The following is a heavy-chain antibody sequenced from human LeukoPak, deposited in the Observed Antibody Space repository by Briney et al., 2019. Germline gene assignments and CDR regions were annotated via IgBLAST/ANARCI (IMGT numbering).Heavy chain of an antibody. D-gene: IGHD3-3*01. V-gene: IGHV3-30*02. CDR1: GMTFERHG. CDR3: VKDTIFTVDPFDY. CDR2: IKYDGSRT. J-gene: IGHJ4*02. Sequence: GGSLRLSCAVSGMTFERHGMHWVRQPPGKGLEWLAFIKYDGSRTDYEDSVKGRFTVSRDNSKNTLYLEMNSLRAEDTAVYYCVKDTIFTVDPFDYWGQGTLVTVSS.